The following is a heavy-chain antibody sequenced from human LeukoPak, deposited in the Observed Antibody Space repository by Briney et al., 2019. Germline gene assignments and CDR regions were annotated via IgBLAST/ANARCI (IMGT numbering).Heavy chain of an antibody. CDR3: ARGSFRGYCSSTSCYTVNY. V-gene: IGHV1-8*01. J-gene: IGHJ4*02. D-gene: IGHD2-2*02. CDR1: GYTFTSYD. Sequence: ASVKVSCKASGYTFTSYDINWVRQATGQGLEWMGWMNPDSGNTGYAQNFQGRVTMTSNPSISTAYMELSSLRSEDTAVYYCARGSFRGYCSSTSCYTVNYWGQGTLVTVSS. CDR2: MNPDSGNT.